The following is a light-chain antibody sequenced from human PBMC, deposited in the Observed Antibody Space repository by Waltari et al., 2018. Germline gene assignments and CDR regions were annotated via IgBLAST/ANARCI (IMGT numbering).Light chain of an antibody. V-gene: IGKV3-11*01. CDR3: QQRSNWPPLP. CDR2: AAS. J-gene: IGKJ4*01. CDR1: QSLSSY. Sequence: EIGLTQSPATLCLSPGEGATLSCRASQSLSSYLAWYQQNPGQAPRRLIYAASTRATGIPARFSGSGSGTDFTLTIRSLEPEDFAVYYCQQRSNWPPLPFGGGTKVEIK.